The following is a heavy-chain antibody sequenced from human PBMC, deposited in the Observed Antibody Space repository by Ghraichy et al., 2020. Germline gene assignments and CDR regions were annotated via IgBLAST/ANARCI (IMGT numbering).Heavy chain of an antibody. D-gene: IGHD6-6*01. J-gene: IGHJ4*02. V-gene: IGHV4-34*01. CDR2: INHSGSP. CDR3: ARDAKAGRPEY. Sequence: SETLSLTCTVSGGSFSGNYWSWIRQPPGKGLEWIGEINHSGSPNYNPSLKSRVTISVDPSKNQFSLKLSSVTAADTALYYCARDAKAGRPEYWGQGTLVSGSS. CDR1: GGSFSGNY.